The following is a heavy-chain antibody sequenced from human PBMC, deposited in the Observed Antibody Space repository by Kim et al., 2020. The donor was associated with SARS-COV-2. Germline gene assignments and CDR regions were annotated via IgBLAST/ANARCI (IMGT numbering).Heavy chain of an antibody. D-gene: IGHD3-10*01. CDR3: ARGLGSGSYFGF. V-gene: IGHV4-34*01. Sequence: NYHPYLKSRVPISLDTSKNHFSLNLSSVTAADTAVYYCARGLGSGSYFGFWGQGTLVTVSS. J-gene: IGHJ4*02.